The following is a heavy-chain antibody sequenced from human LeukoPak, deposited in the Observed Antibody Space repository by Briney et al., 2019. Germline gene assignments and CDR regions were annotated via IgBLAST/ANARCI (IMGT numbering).Heavy chain of an antibody. Sequence: GGSLRLSCAASGFTVSSNYMSWVRQAPGKGLEWVSVIYSGGSTYYADSVKGRFTISRDNSKNTLYPQMNSLRAEDTAVYYCARGPGYYYGMDVWGQGTTVTVSS. CDR2: IYSGGST. CDR1: GFTVSSNY. V-gene: IGHV3-53*01. J-gene: IGHJ6*02. CDR3: ARGPGYYYGMDV.